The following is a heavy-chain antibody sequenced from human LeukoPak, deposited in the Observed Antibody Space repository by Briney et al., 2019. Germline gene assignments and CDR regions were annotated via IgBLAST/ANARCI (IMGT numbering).Heavy chain of an antibody. CDR3: AKLGGFLEWLPYYYYGMDV. Sequence: GGSLRLSCAASGFTFNSYAMSWVRQAPGKGLEWVSAISGSGGSTYYADSVKGRFTISRDNSKNTLYLQMNSLRAEDTAVYYCAKLGGFLEWLPYYYYGMDVWGQGTTVTVSS. CDR2: ISGSGGST. J-gene: IGHJ6*02. D-gene: IGHD3-3*01. V-gene: IGHV3-23*01. CDR1: GFTFNSYA.